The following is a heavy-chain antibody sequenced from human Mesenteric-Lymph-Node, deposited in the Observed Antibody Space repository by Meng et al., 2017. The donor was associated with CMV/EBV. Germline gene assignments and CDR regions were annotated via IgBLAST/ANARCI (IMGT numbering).Heavy chain of an antibody. V-gene: IGHV3-30-3*01. CDR1: GFTFSSYA. CDR2: ISYDGSNK. D-gene: IGHD3-16*02. J-gene: IGHJ6*02. Sequence: CAASGFTFSSYAMHWVRQAPGKGLEWVAVISYDGSNKYYADSVKGRFTISRDNSKNTLYLQMNSLRAEDTAVYYCARDSYQAFGMDVWGQGATVTVSS. CDR3: ARDSYQAFGMDV.